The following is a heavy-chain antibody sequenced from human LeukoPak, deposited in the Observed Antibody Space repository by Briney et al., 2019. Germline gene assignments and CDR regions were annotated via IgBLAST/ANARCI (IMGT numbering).Heavy chain of an antibody. CDR2: INPSSGTT. CDR1: GYTLTRNY. Sequence: GASVKVSCKASGYTLTRNYMHRVRQAPGQGLECMGIINPSSGTTSYAQKFQDRVTMTRDTYTSTVYMELSSLRSDDTAVYYCARGYDSSGYYGFNHWGQGTLVTVSS. D-gene: IGHD3-22*01. CDR3: ARGYDSSGYYGFNH. V-gene: IGHV1-46*01. J-gene: IGHJ4*02.